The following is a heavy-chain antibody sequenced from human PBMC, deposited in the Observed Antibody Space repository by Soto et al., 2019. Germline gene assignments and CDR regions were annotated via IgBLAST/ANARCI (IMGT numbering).Heavy chain of an antibody. CDR1: GYTFTSYY. D-gene: IGHD3-9*01. CDR2: INPSGGST. J-gene: IGHJ3*02. V-gene: IGHV1-46*01. CDR3: ARVALRYFDWSHAYDI. Sequence: ASVKVSCKACGYTFTSYYMHWVRQAPGQGLEWMGIINPSGGSTSYAQKFQGRVTMTRDTSTSTVYMELSSLRSEDTAVYYCARVALRYFDWSHAYDIWGQGTMVTVSS.